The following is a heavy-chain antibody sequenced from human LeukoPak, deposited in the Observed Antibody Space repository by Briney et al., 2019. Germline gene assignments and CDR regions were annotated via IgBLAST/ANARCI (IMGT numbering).Heavy chain of an antibody. V-gene: IGHV3-23*01. J-gene: IGHJ5*02. D-gene: IGHD4-17*01. Sequence: GGSLRLSCAASGFTFSSYAMSWVREAPGKGLEWVSAISGSGGSTYYAASVKGRFTMSRDNSKNTLYLQMNSLRAEDTAVYYCAKPGRPTVTNNWFDPWGQGTLVTVSS. CDR1: GFTFSSYA. CDR3: AKPGRPTVTNNWFDP. CDR2: ISGSGGST.